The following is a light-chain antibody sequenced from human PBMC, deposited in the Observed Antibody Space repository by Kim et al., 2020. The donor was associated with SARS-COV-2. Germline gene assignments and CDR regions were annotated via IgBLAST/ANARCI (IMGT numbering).Light chain of an antibody. CDR1: TMPKQY. CDR2: KES. V-gene: IGLV3-25*03. Sequence: SPGQTARITCSGDTMPKQYAYWYQQKPVQAPVLVIYKESERPSGIPERFSGSSSGTTVTLSITGVQAEDEADYYCQSADSSGAYKVFGGGTQLTVL. CDR3: QSADSSGAYKV. J-gene: IGLJ3*02.